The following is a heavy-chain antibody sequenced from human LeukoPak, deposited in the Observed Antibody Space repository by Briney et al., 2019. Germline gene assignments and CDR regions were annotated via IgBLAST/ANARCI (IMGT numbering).Heavy chain of an antibody. Sequence: AGGSLRLSCAASGFTFSSYGMHWVRQAPGKGLEWVAVISYDGSNKYYADSVKGRFTISRDNSKNTLYLQMNSLRPEDTAVFYCAKVGLNCGGDCNTYYFDYWGQGTPVTVSS. CDR1: GFTFSSYG. D-gene: IGHD2-21*02. J-gene: IGHJ4*02. CDR2: ISYDGSNK. V-gene: IGHV3-30*18. CDR3: AKVGLNCGGDCNTYYFDY.